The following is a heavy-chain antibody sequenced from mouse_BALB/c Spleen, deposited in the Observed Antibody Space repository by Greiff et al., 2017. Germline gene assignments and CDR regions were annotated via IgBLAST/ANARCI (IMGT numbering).Heavy chain of an antibody. CDR2: IYPGDGDT. CDR3: ARGSSHAWFAY. CDR1: GYTFTSYW. V-gene: IGHV1-87*01. D-gene: IGHD1-1*01. Sequence: QVQLQQSGAELARPGASVKLSCKASGYTFTSYWMQWVNQRPGQGLEWIGAIYPGDGDTRYTQKFKGKATLTADKSSSTAYMQLSSLASEDSAVYYCARGSSHAWFAYWGQGTLVTVSA. J-gene: IGHJ3*01.